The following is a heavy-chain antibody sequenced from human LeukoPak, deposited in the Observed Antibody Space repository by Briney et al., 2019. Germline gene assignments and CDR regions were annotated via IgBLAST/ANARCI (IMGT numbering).Heavy chain of an antibody. Sequence: GRSLRLSCAASGFTFSDYYMSWIRQAPGKGLVWVSRISTDGSSTSYADSVKGRFTISRDNAKNTLYLQMDSLRAEDTAVYYCTRDFLHGGVWGQGTLVTVSS. CDR2: ISTDGSST. V-gene: IGHV3-74*01. J-gene: IGHJ1*01. CDR3: TRDFLHGGV. D-gene: IGHD3-10*01. CDR1: GFTFSDYY.